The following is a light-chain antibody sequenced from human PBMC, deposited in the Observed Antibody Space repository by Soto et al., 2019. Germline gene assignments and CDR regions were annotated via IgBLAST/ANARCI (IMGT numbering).Light chain of an antibody. V-gene: IGLV2-8*01. CDR3: SSYAGSIPVA. CDR2: DVT. Sequence: QSVLTQPPSASGSPGQSVTISCTGASSDVGGYDFVSWYQQHPGKAPTLMIYDVTKRPSGVPDRFSGSKSGNTASLTVSGLQADDEAEYYCSSYAGSIPVAFGGGTKLTVL. J-gene: IGLJ2*01. CDR1: SSDVGGYDF.